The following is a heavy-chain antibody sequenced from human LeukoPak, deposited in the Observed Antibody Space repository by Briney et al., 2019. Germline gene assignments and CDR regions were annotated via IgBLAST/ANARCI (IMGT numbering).Heavy chain of an antibody. J-gene: IGHJ4*02. Sequence: GGSLRLSCAASGFTVSSNYMSWVRQAPGKGLEWASVIYSGGSTYYADSVKGRFTISRDNSKNTLYLQMNSLRAEDTAVYYCARVSLQWLFSLYYFDYWGQGTLVTVSS. CDR1: GFTVSSNY. D-gene: IGHD3-22*01. CDR3: ARVSLQWLFSLYYFDY. CDR2: IYSGGST. V-gene: IGHV3-53*05.